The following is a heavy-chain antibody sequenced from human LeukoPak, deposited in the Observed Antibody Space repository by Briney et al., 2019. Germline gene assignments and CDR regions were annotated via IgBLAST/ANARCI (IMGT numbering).Heavy chain of an antibody. CDR1: GYSFTSYW. CDR3: ARHLSYYYDSSGFHAFDI. Sequence: GESLRISCKASGYSFTSYWITWVRQMPGKGLEWMGRIDPSDSYTNYSPSFQGHVTISADKSISTAYLQWSSLKASDTAMYYCARHLSYYYDSSGFHAFDIWGQGTMVTVSS. V-gene: IGHV5-10-1*01. D-gene: IGHD3-22*01. J-gene: IGHJ3*02. CDR2: IDPSDSYT.